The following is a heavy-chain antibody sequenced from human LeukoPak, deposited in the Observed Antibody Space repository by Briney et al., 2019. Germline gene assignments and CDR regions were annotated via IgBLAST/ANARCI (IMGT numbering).Heavy chain of an antibody. J-gene: IGHJ4*02. CDR2: INPNSGGT. D-gene: IGHD6-19*01. Sequence: ASVKVSCKASGYTFTGDYMHWVRQAPGQGLEWMGWINPNSGGTNYAQKFQGRVTMTRDTSISTAYMELSRLRSDDTAVYYCARDAGIAVADQFDYWGQGTLVTVSS. V-gene: IGHV1-2*02. CDR3: ARDAGIAVADQFDY. CDR1: GYTFTGDY.